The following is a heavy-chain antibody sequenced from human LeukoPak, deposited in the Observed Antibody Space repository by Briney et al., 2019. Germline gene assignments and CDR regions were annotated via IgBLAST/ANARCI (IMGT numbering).Heavy chain of an antibody. Sequence: SETLSLTCAVSGGSISGYYWGWIRQPPGKGLEWVGSIYYSGTPYYNPSLETRLTISVDTSKSHFSLKLSSVTAADTAVYYCARRGVAAAATNFDYWGQGTLVTVSS. CDR1: GGSISGYY. CDR3: ARRGVAAAATNFDY. D-gene: IGHD3-10*01. CDR2: IYYSGTP. J-gene: IGHJ4*02. V-gene: IGHV4-39*02.